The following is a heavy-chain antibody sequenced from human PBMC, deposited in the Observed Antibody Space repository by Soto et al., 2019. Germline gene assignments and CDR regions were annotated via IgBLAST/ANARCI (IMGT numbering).Heavy chain of an antibody. Sequence: AGGSLRLSCTASGFTFTNYALSWVRQAPGKGLEWVSSISGGGGDTYYADSVRGRFTISRDNSKNTLFLQMNSLRVEDTALYYCAKKDGTDGYYDAFDIWGRGTMVTVSS. CDR1: GFTFTNYA. CDR2: ISGGGGDT. D-gene: IGHD3-22*01. J-gene: IGHJ3*02. V-gene: IGHV3-23*01. CDR3: AKKDGTDGYYDAFDI.